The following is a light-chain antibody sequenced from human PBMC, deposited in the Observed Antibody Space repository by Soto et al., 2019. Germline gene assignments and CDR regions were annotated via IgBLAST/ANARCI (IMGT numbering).Light chain of an antibody. Sequence: TQSACTLSLSPGERATLSCRASQSVSSTSLAWYQQKPGQAPRLLIYGASTRATGIPARFSGSGSGTEFTLTISSLQSEDFAVYYCQQYNNWPPWTFGQGTKVDIK. V-gene: IGKV3-15*01. CDR1: QSVSST. CDR2: GAS. J-gene: IGKJ1*01. CDR3: QQYNNWPPWT.